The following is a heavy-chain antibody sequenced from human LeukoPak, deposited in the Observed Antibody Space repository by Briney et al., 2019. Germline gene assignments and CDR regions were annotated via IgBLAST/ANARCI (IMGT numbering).Heavy chain of an antibody. D-gene: IGHD1-26*01. CDR3: ARVLVVGIDY. Sequence: SETLSLTCAVYGGSFSGCYWSWIRQPPGKGLEWIGEINHSGSTNYNPSLKSRVTISVDTSKNQFSLKLSSVTAADTAVYYCARVLVVGIDYWGQGTLVTVSS. V-gene: IGHV4-34*01. CDR2: INHSGST. J-gene: IGHJ4*02. CDR1: GGSFSGCY.